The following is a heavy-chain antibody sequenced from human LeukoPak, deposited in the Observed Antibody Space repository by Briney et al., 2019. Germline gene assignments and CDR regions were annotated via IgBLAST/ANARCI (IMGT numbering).Heavy chain of an antibody. J-gene: IGHJ4*02. V-gene: IGHV4-39*01. CDR2: IYYSGST. CDR1: GGSISSSSYY. CDR3: ARLSIAARQISDY. D-gene: IGHD6-6*01. Sequence: SETLSLTCTVSGGSISSSSYYWGWIRQPPGKGLEWIGSIYYSGSTYYNPSLKSRVTISVDTSKNQFSLKLSSVTAADTAVYYCARLSIAARQISDYWGQGTLVTVSS.